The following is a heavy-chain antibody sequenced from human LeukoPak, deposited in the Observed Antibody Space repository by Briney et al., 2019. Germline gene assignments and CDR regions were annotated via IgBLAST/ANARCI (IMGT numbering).Heavy chain of an antibody. CDR1: GYTFTGYY. D-gene: IGHD5-18*01. J-gene: IGHJ4*02. Sequence: ASVKVSCKASGYTFTGYYMPWVRQAPGQGLEWMGWINPISGGTNYAQKFQGRVTMTRDTSISIAYMELSRLRSDDTAVYYCAREPPGSYVDTAMVSTLVTGYWGQGTLVTVSS. V-gene: IGHV1-2*02. CDR3: AREPPGSYVDTAMVSTLVTGY. CDR2: INPISGGT.